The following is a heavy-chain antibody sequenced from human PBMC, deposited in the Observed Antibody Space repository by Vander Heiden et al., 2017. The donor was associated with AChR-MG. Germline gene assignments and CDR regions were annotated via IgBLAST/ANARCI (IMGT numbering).Heavy chain of an antibody. CDR3: AREDYTYNWNEERGMGGRWFDP. CDR1: GYTFTGYY. CDR2: INPNSGGT. Sequence: QVQLVQSGAEVKKPGASVKASCKASGYTFTGYYMNWVRQAPGQGLEWMGWINPNSGGTNYAQKLQGRVTMTRDTSISTAYMELSRLRSDDTAVYYCAREDYTYNWNEERGMGGRWFDPWGQGTLVTVSS. V-gene: IGHV1-2*02. D-gene: IGHD1-1*01. J-gene: IGHJ5*02.